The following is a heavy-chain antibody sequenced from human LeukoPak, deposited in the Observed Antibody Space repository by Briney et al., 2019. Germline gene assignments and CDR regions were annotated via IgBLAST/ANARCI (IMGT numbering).Heavy chain of an antibody. J-gene: IGHJ4*02. D-gene: IGHD6-19*01. Sequence: GASVKVSCKASGYTFTSYAMHWVRQAPGQRLEWMGWINAGNGNTKYSQKFQGRVTITRDTSASTAYMELSSLRSEDTAVYYCARRLPGYSSGWYYFDYWGQGTLVTVSS. CDR3: ARRLPGYSSGWYYFDY. CDR1: GYTFTSYA. CDR2: INAGNGNT. V-gene: IGHV1-3*01.